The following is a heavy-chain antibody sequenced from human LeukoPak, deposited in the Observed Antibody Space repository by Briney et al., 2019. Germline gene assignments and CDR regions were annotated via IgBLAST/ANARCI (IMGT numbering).Heavy chain of an antibody. D-gene: IGHD5-18*01. CDR3: ARDGGGYSYGGH. V-gene: IGHV1-69*05. CDR1: GGTFSSYA. J-gene: IGHJ4*02. CDR2: IIPIFGTA. Sequence: SVKVSCKASGGTFSSYAISWVRQAPGQGLEWMGGIIPIFGTANYAQKFQGRVTITTDESTTTAYMELSSLRSEDTAVYYCARDGGGYSYGGHWGQGTLVTVSS.